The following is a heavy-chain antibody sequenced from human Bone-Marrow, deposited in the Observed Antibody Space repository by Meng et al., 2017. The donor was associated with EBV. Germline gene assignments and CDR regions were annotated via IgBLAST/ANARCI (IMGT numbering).Heavy chain of an antibody. V-gene: IGHV4-34*01. CDR2: INHSGST. J-gene: IGHJ2*01. CDR1: GGSFSGYY. CDR3: ARSAKGYFGL. Sequence: QVQLQQWGAGLLKPSDTLSLPCAVYGGSFSGYYWSWIRQPPGKGLEWIGEINHSGSTNYSPSLKSRVTISVDTSKNQFSLKLSSVTAADTAGYYCARSAKGYFGLWGRGTLVTVSS.